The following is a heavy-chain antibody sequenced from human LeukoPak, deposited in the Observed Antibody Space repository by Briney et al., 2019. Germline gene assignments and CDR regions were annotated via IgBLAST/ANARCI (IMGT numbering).Heavy chain of an antibody. V-gene: IGHV1-24*01. J-gene: IGHJ4*02. CDR3: ATALRPYYYDGSGYLLPFDH. CDR2: FDPEDGET. D-gene: IGHD3-22*01. CDR1: GYTLTELS. Sequence: ASGKVSCKVSGYTLTELSMHWVREAPGKGLEWMGGFDPEDGETIYAQKFQGRGTMTEDTSTDTAYMELSSLSSEDTAVYYCATALRPYYYDGSGYLLPFDHWGQGTLVTVSS.